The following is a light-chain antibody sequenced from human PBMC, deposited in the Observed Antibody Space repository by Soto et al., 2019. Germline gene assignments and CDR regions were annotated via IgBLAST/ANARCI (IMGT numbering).Light chain of an antibody. Sequence: QSVLTQSPSVSGAPGQSVSISCTGTSSNIGAGFDVHWYQQLPATAPKLLIYGNNNRPSGVTDRFSGSKSGTSASLAITGLQAEDEADYYCQSYDTNLSGVSVFGTGTKVTVL. CDR1: SSNIGAGFD. CDR3: QSYDTNLSGVSV. CDR2: GNN. V-gene: IGLV1-40*01. J-gene: IGLJ1*01.